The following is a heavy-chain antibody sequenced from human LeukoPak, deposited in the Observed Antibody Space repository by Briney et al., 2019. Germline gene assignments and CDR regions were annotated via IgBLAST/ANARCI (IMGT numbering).Heavy chain of an antibody. V-gene: IGHV3-74*01. J-gene: IGHJ4*02. CDR1: GFTFSAYW. Sequence: PGRSLRLSCAAAGFTFSAYWMDSVRQAPGKGLVWVSRVKYDGSTTTYAASVKGCFTISRDNNKNILYLQMNSMSVEDTAVYYCARDLDWLLFDYWGQGTLVTVSS. D-gene: IGHD3-9*01. CDR3: ARDLDWLLFDY. CDR2: VKYDGSTT.